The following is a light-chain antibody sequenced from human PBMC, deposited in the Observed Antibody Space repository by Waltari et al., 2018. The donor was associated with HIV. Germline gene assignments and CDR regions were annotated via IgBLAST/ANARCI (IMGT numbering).Light chain of an antibody. CDR1: QDISNY. V-gene: IGKV1-33*01. CDR2: DAS. Sequence: DIQMTQSPSSLSASVGDRVTITCQASQDISNYLNWYQQKPGKPPKLLIYDASNLETGVPSRFSGSGSGTDFTFTISSLQPEDIATYYCQQYGDLFLTFGGGTRVEIK. J-gene: IGKJ4*01. CDR3: QQYGDLFLT.